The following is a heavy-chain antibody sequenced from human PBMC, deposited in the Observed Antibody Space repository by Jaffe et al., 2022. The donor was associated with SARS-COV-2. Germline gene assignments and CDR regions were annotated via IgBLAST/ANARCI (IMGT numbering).Heavy chain of an antibody. CDR3: ARDVTTVTNPWGDYYYYYYMDV. D-gene: IGHD4-17*01. CDR2: ISSSGSTI. CDR1: GFTFSDYY. J-gene: IGHJ6*03. V-gene: IGHV3-11*01. Sequence: QVQLVESGGGLVKPGGSLRLSCAASGFTFSDYYMSWIRQAPGKGLEWVSYISSSGSTIYYADSVKGRFTISRDNAKNSLYLQMNSLRAEDTAVYYCARDVTTVTNPWGDYYYYYYMDVWGKGTTVTVSS.